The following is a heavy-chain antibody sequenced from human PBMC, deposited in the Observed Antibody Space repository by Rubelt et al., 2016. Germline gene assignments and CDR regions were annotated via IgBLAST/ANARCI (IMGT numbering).Heavy chain of an antibody. CDR3: ARGATVTTLDA. J-gene: IGHJ4*02. CDR1: GFSFSSYS. Sequence: EEQLVESGGGLVQPGGSLRLACQASGFSFSSYSMNWVRQAPGKGLEWVSYISSGSSTMYYADSVKGRFIISRDNAKNSLYLQMNSLGDDDTGVDYCARGATVTTLDAGGQGTLVTVSS. CDR2: ISSGSSTM. V-gene: IGHV3-48*02. D-gene: IGHD4-17*01.